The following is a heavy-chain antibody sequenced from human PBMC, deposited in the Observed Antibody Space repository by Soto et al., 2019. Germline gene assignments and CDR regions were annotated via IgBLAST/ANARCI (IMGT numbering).Heavy chain of an antibody. Sequence: ASVKVSCKASGGTFSSYAISWVRQAPGQGLEWMGGIIPIFGTANYAQKFQGRVTITADESTSTAYMELSSLRSEDTAVYYCARDPVARNPNSSSWYENWFDPWGQGTLVTVSS. CDR2: IIPIFGTA. J-gene: IGHJ5*02. V-gene: IGHV1-69*13. CDR3: ARDPVARNPNSSSWYENWFDP. D-gene: IGHD6-13*01. CDR1: GGTFSSYA.